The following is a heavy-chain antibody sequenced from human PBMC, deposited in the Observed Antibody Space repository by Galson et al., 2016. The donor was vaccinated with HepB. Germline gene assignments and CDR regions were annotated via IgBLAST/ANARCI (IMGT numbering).Heavy chain of an antibody. V-gene: IGHV3-73*01. CDR3: TRLGGGYCPNGVCYTDYYYYNGLDV. J-gene: IGHJ6*02. D-gene: IGHD2-8*01. CDR1: GFTFSGSA. Sequence: SLRLSCAASGFTFSGSAIHWVRQASGKGLEWVGRIRTKANSYATTYAASVKGRFTISRDDSRNTAYLQMNSLKTEDTAVYYCTRLGGGYCPNGVCYTDYYYYNGLDVWGQGTTVTVSS. CDR2: IRTKANSYAT.